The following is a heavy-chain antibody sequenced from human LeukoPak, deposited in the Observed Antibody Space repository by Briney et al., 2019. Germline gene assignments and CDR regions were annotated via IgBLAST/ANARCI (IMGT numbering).Heavy chain of an antibody. D-gene: IGHD3-3*01. J-gene: IGHJ5*02. V-gene: IGHV4-4*07. CDR2: IYTSVST. CDR1: GGSISSYY. CDR3: ARAVRVRFLQSVYDRSINWFDP. Sequence: PSETLSLTCTVSGGSISSYYWSWIRQPAGKGLEWIGRIYTSVSTNYNPSLKSRVTMSVDTSKNQFSLKLTSVTAADTAVYYCARAVRVRFLQSVYDRSINWFDPWGQGTLVTVSS.